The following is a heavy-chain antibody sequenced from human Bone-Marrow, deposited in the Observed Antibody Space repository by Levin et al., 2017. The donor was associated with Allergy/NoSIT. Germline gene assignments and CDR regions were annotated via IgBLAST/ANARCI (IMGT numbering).Heavy chain of an antibody. CDR1: GFTFSSYG. D-gene: IGHD2-2*02. CDR3: AREVCTSCYTRWFDP. V-gene: IGHV3-33*01. J-gene: IGHJ5*02. Sequence: GGSLRLSCAASGFTFSSYGMHWVRQAPGKGLEWVAVIWYDGSNKYYADSVKGRFTISRDNSKNTLYLQMNSLRAEDTAVYYWAREVCTSCYTRWFDPWGQGTLVTVSS. CDR2: IWYDGSNK.